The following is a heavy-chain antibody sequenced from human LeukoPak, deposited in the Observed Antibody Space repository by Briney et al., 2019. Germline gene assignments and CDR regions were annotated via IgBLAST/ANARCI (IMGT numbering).Heavy chain of an antibody. Sequence: PSETLSLTCTVSGGSISSSSYSWGWIRQPPGKGLEWIGSIYYSGSTYYNPSLKSRVTISVDTSKNQFSLKLSSVTAADTAVYYCARLVVPAAIPIDYWGQGTLVTVSS. CDR1: GGSISSSSYS. D-gene: IGHD2-2*01. J-gene: IGHJ4*02. V-gene: IGHV4-39*01. CDR2: IYYSGST. CDR3: ARLVVPAAIPIDY.